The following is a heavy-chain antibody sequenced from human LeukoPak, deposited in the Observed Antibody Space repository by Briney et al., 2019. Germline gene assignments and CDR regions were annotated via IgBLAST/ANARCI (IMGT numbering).Heavy chain of an antibody. CDR2: ISASGGST. CDR1: EFTFSSYA. Sequence: GGSQRLSCAASEFTFSSYAMQWVRQAPGKGLEWASGISASGGSTWYADSVKGRFTISRDNSKNTLYLQMNSLRAEDTAVYYCARGWSGYDTVAQDAFDIWGQGTMVTVSS. V-gene: IGHV3-23*01. CDR3: ARGWSGYDTVAQDAFDI. D-gene: IGHD5-12*01. J-gene: IGHJ3*02.